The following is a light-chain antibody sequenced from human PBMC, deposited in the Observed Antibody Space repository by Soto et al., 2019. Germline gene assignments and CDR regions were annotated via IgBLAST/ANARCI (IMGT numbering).Light chain of an antibody. Sequence: DIQMARSPSTLSASVGDTVTMTCRSSSKWLAWYQKKPGKAPKLLIYDVSNLERGVPPRFSGSTSGAESTLTITGLQPDDLGTYHCQHSTDCTFGQGTKVDIK. CDR2: DVS. CDR3: QHSTDCT. V-gene: IGKV1-5*01. CDR1: SSSKW. J-gene: IGKJ2*02.